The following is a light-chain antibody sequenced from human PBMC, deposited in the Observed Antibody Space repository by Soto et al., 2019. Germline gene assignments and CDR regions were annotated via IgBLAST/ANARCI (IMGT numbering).Light chain of an antibody. CDR2: TVS. CDR3: MQRIEFPLT. CDR1: QSLLHSNGNTY. Sequence: DIVMTQSPLSLPVTPGEPASISCRSSQSLLHSNGNTYLDWYLQKPGQSPQLLIYTVSYRASGVPDRFSGSGSGTDFTLKISRVEAEDVGVYYCMQRIEFPLTFGGGTKVDI. J-gene: IGKJ4*01. V-gene: IGKV2-40*01.